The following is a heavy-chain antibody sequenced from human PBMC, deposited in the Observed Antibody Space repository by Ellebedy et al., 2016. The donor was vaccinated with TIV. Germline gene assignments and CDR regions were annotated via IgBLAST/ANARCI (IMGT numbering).Heavy chain of an antibody. D-gene: IGHD3-10*01. Sequence: GESLKISCAASGFTFSNYPMHWVRQAPGKGLEWVAVIAYDGNDEYYADSVKGRFTISRDNSKNTVYLQMNSLRVEDTAVYFCARDDYYGSGTDYWGQGTLVTVSS. V-gene: IGHV3-30*01. CDR2: IAYDGNDE. CDR3: ARDDYYGSGTDY. CDR1: GFTFSNYP. J-gene: IGHJ4*02.